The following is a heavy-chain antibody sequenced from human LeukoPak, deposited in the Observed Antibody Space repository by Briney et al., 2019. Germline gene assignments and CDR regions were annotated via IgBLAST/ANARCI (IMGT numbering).Heavy chain of an antibody. J-gene: IGHJ6*02. CDR2: IYTSGST. CDR1: GGSISSYY. Sequence: SETLSLTCTVSGGSISSYYWSWIRQPPEKGLEWIGYIYTSGSTNYHPSLKSRVTISVDTSKNQFSLKLNSVTAADTAVYYCARDAMATAYYPLYGMDVWGQGTTVTVSS. D-gene: IGHD5-24*01. CDR3: ARDAMATAYYPLYGMDV. V-gene: IGHV4-4*09.